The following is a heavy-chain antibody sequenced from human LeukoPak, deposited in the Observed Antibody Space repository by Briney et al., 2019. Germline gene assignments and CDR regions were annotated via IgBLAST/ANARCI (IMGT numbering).Heavy chain of an antibody. V-gene: IGHV4-59*11. CDR3: ASAPYHYDMAV. J-gene: IGHJ6*03. D-gene: IGHD3-16*02. CDR1: GASMINPH. CDR2: DHYGGGT. Sequence: PSETLSLTCTVSGASMINPHWTWIRQAPGKGLEWIGYDHYGGGTNYNPSLNSRVTISIDTTNNHFSLKLRSVTAADTAVYYCASAPYHYDMAVRGKGTTVTVSS.